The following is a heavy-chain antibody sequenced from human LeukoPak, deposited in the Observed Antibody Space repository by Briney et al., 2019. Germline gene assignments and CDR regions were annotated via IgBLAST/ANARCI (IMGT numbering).Heavy chain of an antibody. CDR2: LSGSGSTT. V-gene: IGHV3-23*01. D-gene: IGHD6-13*01. J-gene: IGHJ4*02. CDR1: GFTFSSDG. CDR3: AKAGYTSSWPLDY. Sequence: GGSLRLSCAASGFTFSSDGMRWVCQAPGEGLGWVSALSGSGSTTYYADSVKGRFTISRDNSKNTLFLDMNSLRVEDPAVYSCAKAGYTSSWPLDYWGQGTQVTVSS.